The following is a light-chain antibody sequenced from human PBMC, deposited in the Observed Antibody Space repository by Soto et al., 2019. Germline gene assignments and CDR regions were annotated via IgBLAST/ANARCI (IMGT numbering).Light chain of an antibody. CDR2: RAS. CDR3: QQYSSDST. J-gene: IGKJ1*01. V-gene: IGKV1-5*03. CDR1: QNINNW. Sequence: EIQMTQSPSTLSASVGDRDTITCRASQNINNWLAWYQQKPGKAPKLLIYRASSLENGVPSRFSGRGSESDFIFTSTSLLPDDFATYYCQQYSSDSTFGQGTKVEIK.